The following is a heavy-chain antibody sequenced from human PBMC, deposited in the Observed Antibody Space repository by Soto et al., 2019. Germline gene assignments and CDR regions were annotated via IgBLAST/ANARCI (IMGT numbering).Heavy chain of an antibody. CDR1: GFTFDDYA. CDR2: ISWNGGSI. J-gene: IGHJ3*02. CDR3: AKVLGLWFGGVGGAFDI. V-gene: IGHV3-9*01. Sequence: EVQLVESGGGLVQPGRSLRLSCAASGFTFDDYAMHWVRQAPGKGLEWVSGISWNGGSIGYADSVKGRFTISRDNAKNSLYLQMNSLRAEVTALYYCAKVLGLWFGGVGGAFDIWGQGTMVTVSS. D-gene: IGHD3-10*01.